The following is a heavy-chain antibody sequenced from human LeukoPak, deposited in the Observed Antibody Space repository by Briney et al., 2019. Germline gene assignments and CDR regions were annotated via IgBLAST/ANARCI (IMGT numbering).Heavy chain of an antibody. CDR2: ISAYNGNT. Sequence: ASVKVSSKASGYTFPSYGISWARQAPGQGLARMGWISAYNGNTNYAQKLQGRVTMTTDTSTSTAYMELRSLRSDDTAVYYCARDGRIAVAAHWGQGTLVTVPS. D-gene: IGHD6-19*01. CDR3: ARDGRIAVAAH. CDR1: GYTFPSYG. V-gene: IGHV1-18*04. J-gene: IGHJ4*02.